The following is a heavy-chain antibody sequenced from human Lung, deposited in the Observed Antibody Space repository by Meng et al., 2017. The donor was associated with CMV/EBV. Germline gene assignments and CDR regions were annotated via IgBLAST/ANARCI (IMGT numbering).Heavy chain of an antibody. CDR2: INPNSGGT. CDR1: GYTFTGYY. CDR3: ARPGRDFWSGYRAHLLMDV. V-gene: IGHV1-2*02. D-gene: IGHD3-3*01. J-gene: IGHJ6*02. Sequence: ASVKVSCKASGYTFTGYYMHWVRQAPGQGLEWMGWINPNSGGTNYAQKFQGRVTMTRDTSISTAYMELSRLRSDDTAVYYCARPGRDFWSGYRAHLLMDVWGQGTTVTGSS.